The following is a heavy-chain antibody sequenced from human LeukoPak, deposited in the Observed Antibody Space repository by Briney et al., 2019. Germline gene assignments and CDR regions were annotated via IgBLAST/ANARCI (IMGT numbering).Heavy chain of an antibody. Sequence: GGSLRLSCAASAFTFSNYAMSWVRQAPGKGLEWVSSISSSSSYIYYADSVKGRFTISRDNAKNSLYLQMNSLRAEDTAVYYCAREVASEQWLVRNYYYGMDVWGQGTTVTVSS. CDR1: AFTFSNYA. CDR2: ISSSSSYI. J-gene: IGHJ6*02. V-gene: IGHV3-21*01. D-gene: IGHD6-19*01. CDR3: AREVASEQWLVRNYYYGMDV.